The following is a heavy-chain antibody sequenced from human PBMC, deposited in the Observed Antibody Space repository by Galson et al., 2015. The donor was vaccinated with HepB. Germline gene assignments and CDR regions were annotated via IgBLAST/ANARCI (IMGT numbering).Heavy chain of an antibody. CDR3: ARDHSVYGAYYYGMDV. CDR2: IYHSGST. Sequence: TLSLTCAVSGSSISTYYYWGWIRQPPGKGLEWIGNIYHSGSTYYNPSLKSRVTISIDTSENQFSLRLNSVTAADTAVYYCARDHSVYGAYYYGMDVWGQGTTVIVSS. CDR1: GSSISTYYY. J-gene: IGHJ6*02. V-gene: IGHV4-38-2*02. D-gene: IGHD4-17*01.